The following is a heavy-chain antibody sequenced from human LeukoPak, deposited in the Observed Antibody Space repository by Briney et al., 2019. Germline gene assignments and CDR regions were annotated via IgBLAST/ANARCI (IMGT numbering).Heavy chain of an antibody. D-gene: IGHD2-8*01. CDR2: IYHSGST. V-gene: IGHV4-30-2*01. J-gene: IGHJ5*02. CDR3: AREGANGWFDP. CDR1: GGSISSGGYY. Sequence: SQTLSLTCTVSGGSISSGGYYWSWIRQPPGKGLEWIGYIYHSGSTYYNPSLKSRATISVDRSKNQFSLKLSSVTAADTAVYYCAREGANGWFDPWGQGTLVTVSS.